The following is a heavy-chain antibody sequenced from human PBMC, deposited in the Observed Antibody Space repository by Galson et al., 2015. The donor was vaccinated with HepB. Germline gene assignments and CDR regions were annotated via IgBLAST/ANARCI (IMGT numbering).Heavy chain of an antibody. CDR1: GFTFSSYA. J-gene: IGHJ4*02. CDR3: AKDRGIVVPMLGPSGY. Sequence: SLRLSCAASGFTFSSYAMSWVRQAPGKGLEWVSAISGSGGSTYYADSVKGRFTISRDNSKNTLYLQMNSLRAEDTAVYYCAKDRGIVVPMLGPSGYWGQGTLVTVSS. CDR2: ISGSGGST. D-gene: IGHD2-21*01. V-gene: IGHV3-23*01.